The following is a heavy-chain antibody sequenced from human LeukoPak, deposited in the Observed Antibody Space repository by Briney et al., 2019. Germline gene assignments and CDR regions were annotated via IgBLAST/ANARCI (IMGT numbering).Heavy chain of an antibody. J-gene: IGHJ4*02. CDR3: AKDWDSSGYPYFDY. CDR1: GFTFSGYA. Sequence: PGGSLRLPCAASGFTFSGYAMSWVRQAPGKGLEWVSAISGSGGSTYYADSVKGRFTISRDNSKNTLYLQMNSLRAEDTAVYYCAKDWDSSGYPYFDYWGQGTLVTVSS. V-gene: IGHV3-23*01. D-gene: IGHD3-22*01. CDR2: ISGSGGST.